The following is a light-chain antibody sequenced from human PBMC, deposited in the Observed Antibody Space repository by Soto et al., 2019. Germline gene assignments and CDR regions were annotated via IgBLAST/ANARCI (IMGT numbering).Light chain of an antibody. J-gene: IGLJ3*02. CDR2: EVS. V-gene: IGLV2-14*01. Sequence: QSALTQPASVSGSPGQSITISCTGTSSDVGGYHYVSWYQQHPGKAPKLMIYEVSNRPSGVSDRFAGSKCGNTASLTVSGLQAEAVADYNRSSYTSSRTLVVFGGGTKLTAL. CDR3: SSYTSSRTLVV. CDR1: SSDVGGYHY.